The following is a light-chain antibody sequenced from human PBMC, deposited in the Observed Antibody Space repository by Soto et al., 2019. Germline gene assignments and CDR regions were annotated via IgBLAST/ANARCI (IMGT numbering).Light chain of an antibody. J-gene: IGKJ3*01. CDR1: QGISNS. CDR2: AAS. CDR3: QKYNSAPLT. V-gene: IGKV1-27*01. Sequence: DIQMTQSPSSLSASVGDRVTITCRASQGISNSLAWSQQRPGKAPKLLIYAASTLQSGVPSRFSGGGSGTDFALNVSSLRPEDVATYYCQKYNSAPLTFGPGTKVDIK.